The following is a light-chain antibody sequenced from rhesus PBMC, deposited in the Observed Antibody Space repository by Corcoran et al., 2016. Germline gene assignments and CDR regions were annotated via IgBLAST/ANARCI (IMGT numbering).Light chain of an antibody. Sequence: DIQMTQSPSSLSASVGDRVTITCRASQGITNDLAWYQQKPGETPKLLIYDASILQTGIPSRFSGSGSGTVFTLTISSLQSEDFATYYCQHYYSTPWTFGQGTKVEIK. CDR1: QGITND. CDR2: DAS. J-gene: IGKJ1*01. CDR3: QHYYSTPWT. V-gene: IGKV1-33*02.